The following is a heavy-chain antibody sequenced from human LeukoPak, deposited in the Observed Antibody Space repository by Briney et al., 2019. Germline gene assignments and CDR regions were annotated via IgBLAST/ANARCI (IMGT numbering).Heavy chain of an antibody. CDR2: MNPNSGNT. D-gene: IGHD3-10*01. V-gene: IGHV1-8*03. J-gene: IGHJ5*02. CDR3: ARAPRITMVRGVIYWFDP. CDR1: GYTFTSYD. Sequence: ASVKVSCKASGYTFTSYDINWVRQATGQGLEWMGWMNPNSGNTGYAQKFQGRVTITRNTSISTAYMELSSLRPEDTAVYYCARAPRITMVRGVIYWFDPWGQGTLVTVSS.